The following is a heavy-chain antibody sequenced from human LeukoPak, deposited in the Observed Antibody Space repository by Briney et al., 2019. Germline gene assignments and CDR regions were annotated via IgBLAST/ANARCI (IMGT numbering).Heavy chain of an antibody. Sequence: SVKVSCKASGYTFTGYYMHWVRQAPGQGLEWMGGIIPIFGTANYAQKFQGRVTITADESTSTAYMELSSLRSEDTAVYYCARDMKSDWYFDLWGRGTLVTVSS. V-gene: IGHV1-69*13. CDR1: GYTFTGYY. CDR2: IIPIFGTA. J-gene: IGHJ2*01. CDR3: ARDMKSDWYFDL.